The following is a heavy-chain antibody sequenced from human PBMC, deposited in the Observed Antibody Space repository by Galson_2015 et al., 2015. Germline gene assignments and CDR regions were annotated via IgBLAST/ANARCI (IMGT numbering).Heavy chain of an antibody. CDR1: GGSISSSSYY. Sequence: SETLSLTCTVSGGSISSSSYYWGWIRQPPGKGLEWIGSIYYSGSTYYNPSLKSRVTISIDTSKIQFSLKLSSVTAADTAVYYCARDLYGQLDLRGMWAFDIWGQGTMVTVSS. J-gene: IGHJ3*02. CDR3: ARDLYGQLDLRGMWAFDI. CDR2: IYYSGST. D-gene: IGHD1-7*01. V-gene: IGHV4-39*07.